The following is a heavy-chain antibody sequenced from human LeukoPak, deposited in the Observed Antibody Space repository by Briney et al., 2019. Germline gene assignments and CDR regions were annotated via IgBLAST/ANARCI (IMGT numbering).Heavy chain of an antibody. V-gene: IGHV3-74*01. D-gene: IGHD6-13*01. J-gene: IGHJ4*02. CDR3: SRDRDGSTWDRNHFDY. CDR1: AFSFTTFW. Sequence: GSLTLSCAASAFSFTTFWMRWVRQVAGTWMVWASRIHNFGSSSTYAGSVEGRFTISRDHPQQPLFLRMNNLRAEDTALYYWSRDRDGSTWDRNHFDYWGQGTLVTVCS. CDR2: IHNFGSSS.